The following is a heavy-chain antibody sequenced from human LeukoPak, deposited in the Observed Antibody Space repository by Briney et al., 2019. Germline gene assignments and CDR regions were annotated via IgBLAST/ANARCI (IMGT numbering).Heavy chain of an antibody. Sequence: GGSLRLSCAASGFTFSSYSMNWVRQAPGKGLEWVSSISSSSSYIYYADSVKGRFTISRDNAKNSLYLQMNSLRAEDTAVYYCARDPVAAGGFDYWGQGTLATVPS. CDR2: ISSSSSYI. CDR1: GFTFSSYS. CDR3: ARDPVAAGGFDY. J-gene: IGHJ4*02. D-gene: IGHD6-13*01. V-gene: IGHV3-21*01.